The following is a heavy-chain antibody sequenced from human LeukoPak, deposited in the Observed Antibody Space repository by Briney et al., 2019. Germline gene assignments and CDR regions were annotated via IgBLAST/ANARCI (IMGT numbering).Heavy chain of an antibody. V-gene: IGHV3-9*01. CDR1: GFTFDDYA. CDR2: ISWNSDSI. Sequence: PGGSLRLFCAASGFTFDDYAMHWVRHAPGKGLEWVSGISWNSDSIGYADSVKGRFTISRDNAKNSLYLQMNSLRAEDTALYYCAKDSTSDYYMDVWGKGTTVTVSS. CDR3: AKDSTSDYYMDV. J-gene: IGHJ6*03. D-gene: IGHD2-2*01.